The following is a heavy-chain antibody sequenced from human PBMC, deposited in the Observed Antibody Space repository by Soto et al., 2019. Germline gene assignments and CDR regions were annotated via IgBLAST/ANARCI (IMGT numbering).Heavy chain of an antibody. CDR2: MNPNSGNT. J-gene: IGHJ6*02. Sequence: QVQLVQSGAEVKKPGASVKVSCKASGYTFTSYDINWVRQATGPGREWMGGMNPNSGNTGDAQKFQGRVTMTRHTSISTAYMELSSLRSEDTAVYYCAVDKSYDGMDVWGQGTTFTVSS. V-gene: IGHV1-8*01. CDR3: AVDKSYDGMDV. D-gene: IGHD3-22*01. CDR1: GYTFTSYD.